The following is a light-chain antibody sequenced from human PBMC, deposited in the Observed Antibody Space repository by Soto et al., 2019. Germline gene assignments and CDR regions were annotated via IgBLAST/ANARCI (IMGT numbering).Light chain of an antibody. CDR1: QSVNIY. CDR3: QQYDDWLRLT. Sequence: EIVMTQSPATLSVYPGERATLSCSASQSVNIYLAWYQQKPGQAPRLLIFGASSRATGIPARFSGSGSGTEFNLTISSLQSEDFAVYFCQQYDDWLRLTFGGGTKVEIK. V-gene: IGKV3D-15*01. CDR2: GAS. J-gene: IGKJ4*01.